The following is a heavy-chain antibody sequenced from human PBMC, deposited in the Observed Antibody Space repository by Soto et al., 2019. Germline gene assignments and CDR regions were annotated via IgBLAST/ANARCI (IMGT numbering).Heavy chain of an antibody. CDR3: ARDKDLQPTVWGF. CDR1: GDSMATGGHY. V-gene: IGHV4-31*03. J-gene: IGHJ4*02. CDR2: VYYSGAT. Sequence: SETVSLTCTVSGDSMATGGHYYNWIRQVPGKGLEWIGYVYYSGATHYTPSLRARATISRDTSKNQFSLRLISVTAADTALYYCARDKDLQPTVWGFWGQGIQVTVSS. D-gene: IGHD3-16*01.